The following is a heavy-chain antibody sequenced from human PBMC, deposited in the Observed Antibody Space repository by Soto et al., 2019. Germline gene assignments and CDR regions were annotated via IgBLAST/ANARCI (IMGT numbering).Heavy chain of an antibody. CDR2: ISYDGSNK. Sequence: GGSLRLSCAASGFTFSSYGMHWVRQAPGKGLEWVAVISYDGSNKYYADSVKGRFTISRDNSKNTLYLQMNSLRAEDTAVYYCAKHALRGQQLDPRRYFDYWGQGTLVTVSS. D-gene: IGHD6-13*01. J-gene: IGHJ4*02. CDR1: GFTFSSYG. V-gene: IGHV3-30*18. CDR3: AKHALRGQQLDPRRYFDY.